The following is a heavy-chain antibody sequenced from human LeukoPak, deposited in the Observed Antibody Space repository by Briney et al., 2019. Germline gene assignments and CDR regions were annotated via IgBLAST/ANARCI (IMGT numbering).Heavy chain of an antibody. CDR2: INSDGSST. Sequence: GGSLRLSCAASGFTFSSYWMHWVRQAPGKGLVWVSRINSDGSSTTYADSVKGRFTISRDNAKDTLYLQMTSLRAEDTAVYYCATLGENRDSGYYFDSWGQGTLVTVSS. CDR3: ATLGENRDSGYYFDS. J-gene: IGHJ4*02. CDR1: GFTFSSYW. D-gene: IGHD1-14*01. V-gene: IGHV3-74*01.